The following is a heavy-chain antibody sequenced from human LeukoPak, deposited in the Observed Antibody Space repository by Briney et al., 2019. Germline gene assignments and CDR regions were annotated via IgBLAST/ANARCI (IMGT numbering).Heavy chain of an antibody. CDR3: ARHSVVAIPYYFDY. V-gene: IGHV4-39*01. CDR1: GGSISSSSYY. D-gene: IGHD2-21*01. J-gene: IGHJ4*02. Sequence: SETLSLTCTVSGGSISSSSYYCGWIRQPPGKGLEWIGSIYYSGSTYYNPSLKSRITISVDTSKNQFSLRLTSVTAADTAVYYCARHSVVAIPYYFDYWGQGTLVTVSS. CDR2: IYYSGST.